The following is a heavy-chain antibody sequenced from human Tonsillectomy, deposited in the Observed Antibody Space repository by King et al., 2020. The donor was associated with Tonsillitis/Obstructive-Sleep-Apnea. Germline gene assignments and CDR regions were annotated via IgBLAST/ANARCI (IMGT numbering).Heavy chain of an antibody. CDR1: GYSFSKYW. V-gene: IGHV5-10-1*03. J-gene: IGHJ5*02. D-gene: IGHD5-24*01. Sequence: QLVQSGAEVKKPGESLRISCQGSGYSFSKYWINWVRQMPGKGLEWMGSIDPSDSYTNYSPSFQGHVTIPTDKSISTAYLQWSSLKASDTAMYYCARHSDGLSPLGFDPWGQGTLVTVSS. CDR3: ARHSDGLSPLGFDP. CDR2: IDPSDSYT.